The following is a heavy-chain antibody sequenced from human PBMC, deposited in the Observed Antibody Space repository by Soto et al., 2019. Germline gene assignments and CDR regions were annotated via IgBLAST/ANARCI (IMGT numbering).Heavy chain of an antibody. CDR1: GVSITSGAYY. CDR2: IYYNGNT. J-gene: IGHJ3*01. CDR3: ARDRLRAVYAFDF. V-gene: IGHV4-31*03. Sequence: QVQLQESGPGLVKPSQTLSLTCTLSGVSITSGAYYWTWVRQHPGKGLEWIGYIYYNGNTYFSPSLKSRLTISIDTSKNQFSLKLSSVTAADTAMYYCARDRLRAVYAFDFWGQGTMVTVSS. D-gene: IGHD4-17*01.